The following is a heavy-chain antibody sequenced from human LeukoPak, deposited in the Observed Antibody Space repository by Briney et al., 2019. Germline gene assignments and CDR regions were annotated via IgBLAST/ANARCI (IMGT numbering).Heavy chain of an antibody. D-gene: IGHD6-6*01. Sequence: ASVKVSCKASGYTFTSYDINWVRQATGQGLEWMGWMNPNSGNTGYAQKFQGRVTMTRNTSISTAYMELSSLRSEDTAVYYCARVFRKSIAARTGPERWFDPWGQGTLVTVSS. CDR3: ARVFRKSIAARTGPERWFDP. CDR2: MNPNSGNT. V-gene: IGHV1-8*01. J-gene: IGHJ5*02. CDR1: GYTFTSYD.